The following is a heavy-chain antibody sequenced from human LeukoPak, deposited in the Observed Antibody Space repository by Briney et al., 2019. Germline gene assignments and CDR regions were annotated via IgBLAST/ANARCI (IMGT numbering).Heavy chain of an antibody. CDR3: ARGGLFAYYFDY. D-gene: IGHD3-10*02. V-gene: IGHV3-74*01. CDR2: IKGDEMTT. Sequence: GGSLRLSCAASGFTLSSYNMKWVRQAPGKGLEWVSRIKGDEMTTNYADSVEGRFTISRDNAKNTVYLEINSLRAEDTAVYYCARGGLFAYYFDYWGQGTLVTVSS. J-gene: IGHJ4*02. CDR1: GFTLSSYN.